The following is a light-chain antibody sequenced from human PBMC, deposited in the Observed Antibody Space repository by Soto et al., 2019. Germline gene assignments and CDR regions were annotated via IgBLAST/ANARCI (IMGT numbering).Light chain of an antibody. Sequence: DIQMTQSPSTLSASVGDRVTITCRASQSISRSLSWYQQKPGKAPNLLIYDASSLESRVPSRFSGSGFGTEFTLTISSLQPDDFATYYCKHYNSYGTFGQGTKVDIK. V-gene: IGKV1-5*01. CDR3: KHYNSYGT. J-gene: IGKJ1*01. CDR2: DAS. CDR1: QSISRS.